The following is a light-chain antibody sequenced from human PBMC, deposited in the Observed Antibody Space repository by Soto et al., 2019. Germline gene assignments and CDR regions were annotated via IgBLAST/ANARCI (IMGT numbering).Light chain of an antibody. CDR2: KVS. J-gene: IGKJ1*01. CDR3: MQATQSVWT. Sequence: DIVMTQTPLSSPVTLGQAASISCKSIESLVHSDGNTYLSWYQQRPGQHPRILIYKVSERFSGVPERFSGSGAETDFKLTISRVEAEDVGIYYCMQATQSVWTFGQGTKVDTK. V-gene: IGKV2-24*01. CDR1: ESLVHSDGNTY.